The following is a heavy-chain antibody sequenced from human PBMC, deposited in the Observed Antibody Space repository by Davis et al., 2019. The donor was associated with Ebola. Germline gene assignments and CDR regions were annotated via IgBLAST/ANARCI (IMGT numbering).Heavy chain of an antibody. Sequence: GESLKISCAASGFTFSSYGMHWVRQAPGKGLEWVAVIWYDGSNKYYADSVKGRFTISRDNSKNSLYLQMNSLRAEDTAVYYCARDLGFNWFDPWGQGTLVTDSS. CDR1: GFTFSSYG. J-gene: IGHJ5*02. V-gene: IGHV3-33*01. CDR3: ARDLGFNWFDP. CDR2: IWYDGSNK.